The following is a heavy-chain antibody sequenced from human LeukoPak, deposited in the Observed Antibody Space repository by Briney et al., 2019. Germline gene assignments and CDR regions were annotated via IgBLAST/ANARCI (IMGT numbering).Heavy chain of an antibody. Sequence: GGSLSFSFAASGFTFISNRMSWVRPATGKGQEWVANIKQDGSEKYYVDSVNGRFTISRDNAKNSLYLQMNSLRAEDTAVYFCARGQTTMTNWGQGTLVAVSS. CDR2: IKQDGSEK. D-gene: IGHD4-17*01. J-gene: IGHJ4*02. CDR1: GFTFISNR. V-gene: IGHV3-7*03. CDR3: ARGQTTMTN.